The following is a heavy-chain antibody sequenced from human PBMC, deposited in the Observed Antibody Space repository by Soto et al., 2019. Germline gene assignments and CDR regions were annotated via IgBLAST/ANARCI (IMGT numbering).Heavy chain of an antibody. Sequence: PGGSLRLSCAASGFTFSSHGMHWVRQAPGKGLEWVAVIWSDGSNEYYADSVKGRFTISRDNSKNTLYMQMSSLKVEDTAVYYCATDYSSTGYGLVYLDQGALVTVSS. V-gene: IGHV3-33*01. CDR3: ATDYSSTGYGLVY. J-gene: IGHJ4*02. D-gene: IGHD2-2*01. CDR1: GFTFSSHG. CDR2: IWSDGSNE.